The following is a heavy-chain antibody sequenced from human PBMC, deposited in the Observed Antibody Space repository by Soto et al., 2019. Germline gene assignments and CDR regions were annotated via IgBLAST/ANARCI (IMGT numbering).Heavy chain of an antibody. CDR1: GFTFISYP. CDR2: ITGTGGTT. V-gene: IGHV3-23*01. CDR3: TRGRGSWEVPDY. J-gene: IGHJ4*02. Sequence: GGSLRLSCAASGFTFISYPMTWVRQAPGKGLEWVSSITGTGGTTSYADSVKGRFAISRDNSKNTLYLQLDNLRVEDTAVYYCTRGRGSWEVPDYWGQGTLVTVSS. D-gene: IGHD1-26*01.